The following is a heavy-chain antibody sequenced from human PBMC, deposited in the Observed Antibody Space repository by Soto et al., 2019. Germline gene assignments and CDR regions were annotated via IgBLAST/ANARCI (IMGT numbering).Heavy chain of an antibody. CDR3: AKDWGGGKAAGQDNWFDP. CDR1: GFTFSSYA. V-gene: IGHV3-30-3*01. D-gene: IGHD6-13*01. CDR2: ISYDGSNK. J-gene: IGHJ5*02. Sequence: GGSLRLSCAASGFTFSSYAVHWVRQAPGKGLEWVAVISYDGSNKYYADSVKGRFTISRDNSKNTLYLQMNSLRAEDTAVYYCAKDWGGGKAAGQDNWFDPWGQGTLVTVSS.